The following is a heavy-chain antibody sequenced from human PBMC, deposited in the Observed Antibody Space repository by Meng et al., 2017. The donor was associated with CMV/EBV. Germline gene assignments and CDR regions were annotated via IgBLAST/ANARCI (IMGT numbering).Heavy chain of an antibody. V-gene: IGHV4-4*07. CDR3: ARDLMNCSSTSCANWFDP. J-gene: IGHJ5*02. CDR1: GGSIRSNY. CDR2: IYTSGST. D-gene: IGHD2-2*01. Sequence: QVQPQESGPGLVKPTGTLSLTCTVSGGSIRSNYWSWIRQPAGKGLEWIGRIYTSGSTNYNPSLKSRVTMSVDTSKNQFSLKLSSVTAADTAVYYCARDLMNCSSTSCANWFDPWGQGTLVTVSS.